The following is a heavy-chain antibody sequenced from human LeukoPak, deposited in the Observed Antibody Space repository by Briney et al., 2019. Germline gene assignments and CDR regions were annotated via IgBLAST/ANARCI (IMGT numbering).Heavy chain of an antibody. D-gene: IGHD6-13*01. CDR1: GGSFSGYY. CDR3: ATDRQGIAAAGFDY. Sequence: SETLSLTCAVYGGSFSGYYWSWIRQPPGKGLEWIGEINHSGSTNYNPSLKSRVTISVDTSKNQFSLKLSSVTAADTAVYYCATDRQGIAAAGFDYWGQGTLVTVSS. CDR2: INHSGST. V-gene: IGHV4-34*01. J-gene: IGHJ4*02.